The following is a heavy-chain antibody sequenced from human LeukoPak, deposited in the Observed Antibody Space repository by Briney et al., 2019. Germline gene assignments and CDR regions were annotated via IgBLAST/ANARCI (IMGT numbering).Heavy chain of an antibody. V-gene: IGHV4-34*01. D-gene: IGHD6-19*01. CDR1: GGSFSGYY. CDR3: ARLYASGWYFDS. Sequence: SETLSLTCAVYGGSFSGYYWSWIRQPPGKGLEWIGEINHSGSTNYNPSLKSRVTISVDTSKNQLSLKLNSVTVADTAVYYCARLYASGWYFDSWGQGTLVTVSS. CDR2: INHSGST. J-gene: IGHJ4*02.